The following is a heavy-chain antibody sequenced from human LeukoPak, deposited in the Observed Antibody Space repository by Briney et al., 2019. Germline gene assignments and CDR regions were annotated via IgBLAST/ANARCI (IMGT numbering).Heavy chain of an antibody. J-gene: IGHJ5*02. V-gene: IGHV4-39*07. CDR1: GGSISTSNYY. CDR2: IFYSGST. D-gene: IGHD4-17*01. Sequence: PSETLSLTCTVSGGSISTSNYYWGWIRQPPGKGLEWIGNIFYSGSTYYNPSLKSRVTISVDTSKNQFSLKLSSVTAADTAVYYCARYLRTMTTVSNWFDPWGQGTLVTVSS. CDR3: ARYLRTMTTVSNWFDP.